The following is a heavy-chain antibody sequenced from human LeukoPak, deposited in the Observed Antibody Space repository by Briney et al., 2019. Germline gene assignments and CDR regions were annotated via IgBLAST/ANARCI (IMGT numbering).Heavy chain of an antibody. CDR3: ASESTYRYNY. CDR1: GGSISSGGYY. D-gene: IGHD3-16*02. J-gene: IGHJ4*02. Sequence: SQTLSLTCTVSGGSISSGGYYWSWIRQHPGKGLEWIGYIYYSGSTYYTPSLKSRLTISVDTSKNQFSLKLSSVTAADTAVYYCASESTYRYNYWGQGTLVTVSS. CDR2: IYYSGST. V-gene: IGHV4-31*03.